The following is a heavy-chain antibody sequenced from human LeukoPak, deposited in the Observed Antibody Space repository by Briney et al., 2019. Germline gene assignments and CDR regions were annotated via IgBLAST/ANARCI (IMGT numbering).Heavy chain of an antibody. V-gene: IGHV1-2*02. Sequence: ASVKVSCKASGYSFTHYYIHWVRQAPGQGLEWMGWINPISGGTNYAQKFQGRVTMTRDTSSGTVYMELSSLSSDDTAVYYCARTLYIAAAPGGLDYWGQGTLVTVSS. CDR1: GYSFTHYY. CDR2: INPISGGT. CDR3: ARTLYIAAAPGGLDY. J-gene: IGHJ4*02. D-gene: IGHD6-13*01.